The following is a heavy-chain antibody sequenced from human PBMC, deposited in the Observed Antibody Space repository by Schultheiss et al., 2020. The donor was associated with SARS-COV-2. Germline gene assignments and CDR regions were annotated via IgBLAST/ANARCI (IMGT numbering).Heavy chain of an antibody. Sequence: GGSLRLSCAASGFTFSSYSMNWVRQAPGKGLEWVAVIWYDGSNKYYVDSVKGRFTISRDNAKNSLYLQMNSLRAEDTAVYYCARDWGGHSPSDYWGQGTLVTVSS. CDR2: IWYDGSNK. D-gene: IGHD3-16*01. V-gene: IGHV3-33*08. CDR1: GFTFSSYS. CDR3: ARDWGGHSPSDY. J-gene: IGHJ4*02.